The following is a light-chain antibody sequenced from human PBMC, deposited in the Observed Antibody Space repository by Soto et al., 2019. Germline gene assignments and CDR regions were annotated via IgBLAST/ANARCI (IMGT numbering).Light chain of an antibody. J-gene: IGKJ1*01. CDR3: QKYASYPWT. Sequence: IKMTQSPSSLSASVGDRVTITCRARQSISSYLNWCHQKPGEAPTLLMHDASFLESGGPSRFSGSGSGRELSLTIISRQAADFVTDYCQKYASYPWTFGQGTKVEIK. V-gene: IGKV1-13*02. CDR2: DAS. CDR1: QSISSY.